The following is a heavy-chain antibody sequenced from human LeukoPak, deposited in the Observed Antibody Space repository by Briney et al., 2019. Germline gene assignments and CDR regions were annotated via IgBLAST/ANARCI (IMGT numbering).Heavy chain of an antibody. Sequence: PGGSLRLSCAASGFNVSSKYMSWVRQAPGKGLEWVSVIYSGGSTYYAGSVKGRFTISRDNSKNTLYLQMNSRRAEDTAVYYCARALPHDYWGQGTLVTVSS. V-gene: IGHV3-53*01. CDR2: IYSGGST. J-gene: IGHJ4*02. CDR3: ARALPHDY. CDR1: GFNVSSKY.